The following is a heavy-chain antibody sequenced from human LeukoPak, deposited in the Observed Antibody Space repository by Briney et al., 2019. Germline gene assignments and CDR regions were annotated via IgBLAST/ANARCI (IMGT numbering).Heavy chain of an antibody. Sequence: SETLSLTCTVSGYSISSGYYWGWIRQPPGKGLEWIGSIYHSGSTYYNPSLKSRVTISVDTSKNQFSLKLSSVTAADTAVYYCARSKVDTAMPGDYWGQGTLVTVSS. CDR1: GYSISSGYY. D-gene: IGHD5-18*01. CDR3: ARSKVDTAMPGDY. V-gene: IGHV4-38-2*02. CDR2: IYHSGST. J-gene: IGHJ4*02.